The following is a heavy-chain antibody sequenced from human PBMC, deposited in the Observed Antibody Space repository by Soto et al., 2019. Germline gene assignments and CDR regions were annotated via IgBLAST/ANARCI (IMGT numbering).Heavy chain of an antibody. Sequence: GGSLRLSCAASGFTFSSYGMHWVRQAPGKGLEWVAVIWYDGSNKYYADSVKGRFTISRDNSKNTLYLRMNSLRAEDTAVYYCAREYGTTVTTHYYYGMDVWGQGTTVTVSS. J-gene: IGHJ6*02. V-gene: IGHV3-33*01. CDR3: AREYGTTVTTHYYYGMDV. D-gene: IGHD4-17*01. CDR2: IWYDGSNK. CDR1: GFTFSSYG.